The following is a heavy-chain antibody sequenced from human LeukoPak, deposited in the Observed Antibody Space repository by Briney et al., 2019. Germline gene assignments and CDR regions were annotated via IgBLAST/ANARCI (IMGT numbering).Heavy chain of an antibody. CDR2: IHYSGST. D-gene: IGHD1-26*01. Sequence: PSETLSLTCTVSGGSISTYYWSWIRQTPGKGLEWIGYIHYSGSTNYNPSLNSRVTISVDTSKNQFSLKLSSVTAADTAVYYCARGGSGTYYHYWGQGTLVTVSS. V-gene: IGHV4-59*01. J-gene: IGHJ4*02. CDR3: ARGGSGTYYHY. CDR1: GGSISTYY.